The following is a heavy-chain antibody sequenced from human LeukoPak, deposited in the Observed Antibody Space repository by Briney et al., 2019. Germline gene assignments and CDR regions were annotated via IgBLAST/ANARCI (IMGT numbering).Heavy chain of an antibody. Sequence: SETLSLTCTVSGGSISSSSYYWGWIRQPPGKGLEWIGSIYYSGSTYYNPSLKSRVTISVDTSKNQFSLKLSSVTAADTAVYYCARQGEIVVVPAASSWFDPWGQGTLVTVSS. CDR2: IYYSGST. J-gene: IGHJ5*02. CDR3: ARQGEIVVVPAASSWFDP. D-gene: IGHD2-2*01. V-gene: IGHV4-39*01. CDR1: GGSISSSSYY.